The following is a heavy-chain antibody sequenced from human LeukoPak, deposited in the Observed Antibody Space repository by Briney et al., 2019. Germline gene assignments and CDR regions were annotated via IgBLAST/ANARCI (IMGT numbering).Heavy chain of an antibody. D-gene: IGHD3-10*01. CDR1: GDSISGPY. V-gene: IGHV4-59*11. J-gene: IGHJ4*02. Sequence: SETLSLTCNVSGDSISGPYWNWIRQSPGRGLEWIGYTHYTGETNYNPSLKSRLTMSVDTSNNQVYLRLSSVTAADTAVYYCGRNLGSGSDHWGQGTLVTVSS. CDR2: THYTGET. CDR3: GRNLGSGSDH.